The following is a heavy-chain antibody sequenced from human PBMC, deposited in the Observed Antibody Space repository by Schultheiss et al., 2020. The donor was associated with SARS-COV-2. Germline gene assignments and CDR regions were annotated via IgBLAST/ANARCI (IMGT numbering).Heavy chain of an antibody. D-gene: IGHD3-10*01. CDR1: GYSISDYY. V-gene: IGHV4-38-2*01. Sequence: GSLRLYCAVSGYSISDYYCAWIRQPPEKGLEWIASFHHGGTTNYNPSLKSRRSTSVDTSKSQFSLKLKSVTAADTAVYYCARVSGTMVRGRKAGDFDYWGQGRRVTVAS. CDR2: FHHGGTT. CDR3: ARVSGTMVRGRKAGDFDY. J-gene: IGHJ4*02.